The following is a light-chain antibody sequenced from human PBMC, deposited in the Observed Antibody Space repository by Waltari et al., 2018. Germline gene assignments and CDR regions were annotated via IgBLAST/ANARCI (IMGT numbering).Light chain of an antibody. J-gene: IGKJ1*01. Sequence: DLVMPQSTESLAVSLGQGAPFYCKCNQSIFYNSNDKNYLAWYHQSPGQPPRLLSYWASTREAGLPDLFGGSGSGTDFTLTISSLQAEDVAVYYCQQEFRRRTFGQGTKVEIK. CDR3: QQEFRRRT. CDR2: WAS. V-gene: IGKV4-1*01. CDR1: QSIFYNSNDKNY.